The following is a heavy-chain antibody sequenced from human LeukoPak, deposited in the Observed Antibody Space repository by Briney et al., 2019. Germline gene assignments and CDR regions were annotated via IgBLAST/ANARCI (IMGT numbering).Heavy chain of an antibody. J-gene: IGHJ6*03. CDR2: MNPNSGNT. CDR3: ARDIGGRGYDFWSGYYFYYYMDV. Sequence: ASVKVSCKASGYTLTSYDINWVRQATGQGLEWMGWMNPNSGNTGYAQKFQGRVTMTRNTSISTAYMELSSLRSEDTAVYFCARDIGGRGYDFWSGYYFYYYMDVWGKGTTVTVSS. D-gene: IGHD3-3*01. CDR1: GYTLTSYD. V-gene: IGHV1-8*01.